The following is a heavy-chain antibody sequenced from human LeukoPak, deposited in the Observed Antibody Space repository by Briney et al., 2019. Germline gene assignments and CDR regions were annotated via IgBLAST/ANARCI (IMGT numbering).Heavy chain of an antibody. CDR2: ISGSGGST. D-gene: IGHD6-19*01. J-gene: IGHJ4*02. V-gene: IGHV3-23*01. Sequence: GGSLRLSCAASGFTFSSYAMSWVRQAPGKGLEWVSAISGSGGSTYYADSVKGRFTISRDNSKNTLYLQMNSLRAEDTAVYYCAKAPYSSGWYDPEPRYCFDYWGQGTLVTVSS. CDR1: GFTFSSYA. CDR3: AKAPYSSGWYDPEPRYCFDY.